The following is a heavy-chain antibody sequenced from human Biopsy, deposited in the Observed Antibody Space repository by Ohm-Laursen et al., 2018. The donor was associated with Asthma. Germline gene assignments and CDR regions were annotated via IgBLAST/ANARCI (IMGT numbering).Heavy chain of an antibody. CDR2: ISWNSATI. Sequence: SLRLSCAASGFKFDEYTMHWVRQAPGKGLEWVSGISWNSATIGYADSVEGRFTISRDNAENSVFLHMDSLRPEDTAFYYCAKVRSDWVITESFDYWGQGVLVTVSS. CDR1: GFKFDEYT. D-gene: IGHD3-22*01. V-gene: IGHV3-9*01. J-gene: IGHJ4*02. CDR3: AKVRSDWVITESFDY.